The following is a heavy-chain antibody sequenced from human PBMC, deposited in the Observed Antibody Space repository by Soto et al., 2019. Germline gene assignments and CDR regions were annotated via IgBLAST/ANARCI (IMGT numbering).Heavy chain of an antibody. D-gene: IGHD6-19*01. CDR3: AREPGGIAVILYYFDS. CDR1: VFTFTHYA. Sequence: VGSLRLSCASSVFTFTHYALHCVRHSPGKGLEWVAVISYDGSNTYYADSVKGRFTISRDNSKNTLYLQMNSLRAEDTAVYYCAREPGGIAVILYYFDSWGQGTLVTVSS. CDR2: ISYDGSNT. J-gene: IGHJ4*02. V-gene: IGHV3-30-3*01.